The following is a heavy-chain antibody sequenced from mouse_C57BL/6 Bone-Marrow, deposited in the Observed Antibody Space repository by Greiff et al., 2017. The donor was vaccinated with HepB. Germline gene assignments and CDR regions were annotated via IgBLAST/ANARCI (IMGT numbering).Heavy chain of an antibody. CDR2: INPNNGGT. J-gene: IGHJ1*03. CDR3: ARGPYGSPWYFDV. V-gene: IGHV1-26*01. CDR1: GYTFTDYY. D-gene: IGHD1-1*01. Sequence: EVQLQQSGPELVKPGASVKISCKASGYTFTDYYMNWVKQSHGKSLEWIGDINPNNGGTSYNQKFKGKATLTVDKSSSTAYMELRSLTSEDSAVYYCARGPYGSPWYFDVWGTGTTVTVSS.